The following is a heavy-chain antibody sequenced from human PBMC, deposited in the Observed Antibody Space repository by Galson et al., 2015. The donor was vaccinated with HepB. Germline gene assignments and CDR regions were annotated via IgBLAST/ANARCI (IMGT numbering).Heavy chain of an antibody. D-gene: IGHD6-6*01. Sequence: LRLSCAASGFSFSSYAIHWVRQAPGKGLEWVALISYDGDYKGHADSVKGRFTISRDNSKNTVYLQMNSLRGDDTAVYYCARGGMAARPFYYDYWGPGTLVTVSS. J-gene: IGHJ4*02. V-gene: IGHV3-30-3*01. CDR3: ARGGMAARPFYYDY. CDR1: GFSFSSYA. CDR2: ISYDGDYK.